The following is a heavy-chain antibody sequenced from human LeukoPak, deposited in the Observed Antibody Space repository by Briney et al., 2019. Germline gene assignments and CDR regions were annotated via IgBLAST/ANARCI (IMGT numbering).Heavy chain of an antibody. CDR1: GFTFSSYS. Sequence: PGGSLGLSCAASGFTFSSYSMNWVRQAPGKGLEWVSSISSSSSYIYYADSVKGRFTISRDNAKNSLYLQMNSLRAEDTAVYYCARLGPTSDAFDIWGQGTMVTVSS. D-gene: IGHD2-2*01. V-gene: IGHV3-21*01. CDR3: ARLGPTSDAFDI. CDR2: ISSSSSYI. J-gene: IGHJ3*02.